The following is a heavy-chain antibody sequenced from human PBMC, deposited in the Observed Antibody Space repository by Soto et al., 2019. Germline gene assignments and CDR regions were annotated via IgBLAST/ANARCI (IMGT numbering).Heavy chain of an antibody. J-gene: IGHJ4*02. CDR2: TSYDGSNK. Sequence: QVQLMESGGGVVQPGRSLRLSCAASGFTFSSYGMHWVRQAPGKGLEWVAVTSYDGSNKYYGDSVKGRFTISRDNSKNTLYLQMNSLRAEDTAVYYCAKLDSGGLSGYSDYWGQGTLVTVSS. D-gene: IGHD3-9*01. V-gene: IGHV3-30*18. CDR3: AKLDSGGLSGYSDY. CDR1: GFTFSSYG.